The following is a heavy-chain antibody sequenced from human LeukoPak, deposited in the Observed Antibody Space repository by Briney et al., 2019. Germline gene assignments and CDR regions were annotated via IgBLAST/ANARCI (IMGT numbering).Heavy chain of an antibody. D-gene: IGHD3-22*01. J-gene: IGHJ3*02. CDR3: ARDPNNYDGSGYQDAFDI. CDR1: GFTFSNYW. Sequence: GGSLRLSCAASGFTFSNYWMHWVRQAPGKGLVWVSRTKADGGSTSYADSVRGRFTISRDNGKNTLYLQMNSLGAEDTAVYYCARDPNNYDGSGYQDAFDIWGQGTMVTVSS. V-gene: IGHV3-74*01. CDR2: TKADGGST.